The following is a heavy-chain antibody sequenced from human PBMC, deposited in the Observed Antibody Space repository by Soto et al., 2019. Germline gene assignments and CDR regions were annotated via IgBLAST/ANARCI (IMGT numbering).Heavy chain of an antibody. CDR1: GFTFSSYS. D-gene: IGHD3-9*01. J-gene: IGHJ4*02. CDR3: ARVRYFDWPYFDY. Sequence: GGSLRLSCAASGFTFSSYSMNWVRQAPGKGLEWVSYISSSSSTIYYADSVKGRFTISRDNAKNSLYLQMNSLRAEDTAVYYCARVRYFDWPYFDYWGQGTLVTVSS. V-gene: IGHV3-48*01. CDR2: ISSSSSTI.